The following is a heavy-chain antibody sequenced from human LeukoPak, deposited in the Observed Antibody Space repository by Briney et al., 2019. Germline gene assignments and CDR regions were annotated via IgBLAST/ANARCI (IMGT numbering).Heavy chain of an antibody. V-gene: IGHV3-53*01. D-gene: IGHD3-22*01. CDR3: AREVRGYYFDY. Sequence: GGSLRLSCAASGFIVSSNYMSWVRQAPGKGLEWVSIISSGGNTYYADSVKGRFTISRDISKNTLYLQMNGLRAEDTAVYYCAREVRGYYFDYWGQGTMVTVSS. J-gene: IGHJ4*03. CDR1: GFIVSSNY. CDR2: ISSGGNT.